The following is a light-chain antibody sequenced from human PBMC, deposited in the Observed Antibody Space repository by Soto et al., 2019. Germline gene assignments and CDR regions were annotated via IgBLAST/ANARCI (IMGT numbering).Light chain of an antibody. CDR1: QSISSW. V-gene: IGKV1-5*03. J-gene: IGKJ2*01. Sequence: DIQMTQSPSTLSPSVGDRVTITCRASQSISSWLAWYQQKPGKAPKLLIYKASSLESGVPSRFSGSGSGTEFTLTISSLQPDDFATYYCQQYNSYPYTFGQGT. CDR2: KAS. CDR3: QQYNSYPYT.